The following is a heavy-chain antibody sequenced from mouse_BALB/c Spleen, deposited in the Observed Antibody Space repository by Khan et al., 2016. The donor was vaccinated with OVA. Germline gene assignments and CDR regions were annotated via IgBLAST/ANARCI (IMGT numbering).Heavy chain of an antibody. V-gene: IGHV5-6-5*01. CDR1: GFTFNNYA. J-gene: IGHJ4*01. Sequence: EVELVESGGALVKPGGSLKLSCVASGFTFNNYAMSWVRQTPEKRLEWVASISSGNNINYPDSVKGRFTISSDSARNILYLEMTSLRSEDTAMYYCARGYYYGEMDYWGQGTSVTVSS. CDR3: ARGYYYGEMDY. D-gene: IGHD1-1*01. CDR2: ISSGNNI.